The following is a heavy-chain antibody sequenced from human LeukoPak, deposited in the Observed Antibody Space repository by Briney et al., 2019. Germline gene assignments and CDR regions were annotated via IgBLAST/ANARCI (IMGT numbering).Heavy chain of an antibody. V-gene: IGHV3-74*01. Sequence: GGSLRLSCAASGFIFSNYAMTWVRQAPGKGLVWVSRISPTGSTTSYADSVKGRFTVSRDNAKNTLYLQVNNLRAEDTAVYYCARGPNSNWSGLDFWGQGTLLTVSS. J-gene: IGHJ4*02. CDR2: ISPTGSTT. D-gene: IGHD6-6*01. CDR1: GFIFSNYA. CDR3: ARGPNSNWSGLDF.